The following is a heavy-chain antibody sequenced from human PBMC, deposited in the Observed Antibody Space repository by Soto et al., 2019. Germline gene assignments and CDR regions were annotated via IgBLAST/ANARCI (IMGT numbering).Heavy chain of an antibody. D-gene: IGHD3-16*02. CDR2: INHSGST. J-gene: IGHJ4*02. V-gene: IGHV4-34*01. Sequence: SETLSLTCAFYVVSFSGYYWSCIRHPPGKWLEWIGEINHSGSTNYNPSLKSRVTISVDTSKNQFSLKLSSVTAADTAVYYCARGLPYDYVWGSYRPNYYFDYWGQGTLVTVSS. CDR3: ARGLPYDYVWGSYRPNYYFDY. CDR1: VVSFSGYY.